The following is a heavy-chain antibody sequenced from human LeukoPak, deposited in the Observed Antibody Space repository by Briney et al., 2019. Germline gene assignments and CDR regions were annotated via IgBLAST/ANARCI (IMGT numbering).Heavy chain of an antibody. CDR3: AKDPFHWGTNYFDY. J-gene: IGHJ4*02. Sequence: PGGSLRLSCAASGSTSSSYAMSWVRQAPGKGLEWVASVSGDGANTNYAESLKGRFTISRDNSKNTLYLQMNSLTGEDTAIYYCAKDPFHWGTNYFDYWGQGALVTVSS. CDR2: VSGDGANT. D-gene: IGHD7-27*01. V-gene: IGHV3-23*01. CDR1: GSTSSSYA.